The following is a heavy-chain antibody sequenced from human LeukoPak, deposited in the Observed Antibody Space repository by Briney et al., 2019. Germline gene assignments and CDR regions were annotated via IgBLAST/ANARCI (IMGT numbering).Heavy chain of an antibody. CDR1: GFTVSSNY. CDR3: ARAGWLRGVDY. Sequence: NPGGSLRLSCAASGFTVSSNYMSWVRQPPGKGLEWIGEINHSGSTNYNPSLKSRVTISVDTSKNQFSLKLSSVTAADTAVYYCARAGWLRGVDYWGQGTLVTVSS. V-gene: IGHV4-34*01. J-gene: IGHJ4*02. D-gene: IGHD5-12*01. CDR2: INHSGST.